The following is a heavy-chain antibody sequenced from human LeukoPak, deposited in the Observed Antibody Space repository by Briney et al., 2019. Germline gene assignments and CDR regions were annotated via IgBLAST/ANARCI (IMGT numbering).Heavy chain of an antibody. D-gene: IGHD2-8*01. CDR2: IYPRDSDT. CDR3: ARGGTEYCTNGVCYKKEPGEREFDY. Sequence: GESLKISCRGSGYSFTTYWIGWVRQMPGKGLEWMGIIYPRDSDTRYSPSFQGQVTISADKSITTAYLQWSSLKASDTAMYYCARGGTEYCTNGVCYKKEPGEREFDYWGQGTLVTVSS. V-gene: IGHV5-51*01. CDR1: GYSFTTYW. J-gene: IGHJ4*02.